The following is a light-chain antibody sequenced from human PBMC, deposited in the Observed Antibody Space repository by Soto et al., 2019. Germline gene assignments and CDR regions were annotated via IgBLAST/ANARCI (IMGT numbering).Light chain of an antibody. CDR3: QQRSNWPPFT. V-gene: IGKV3-11*01. Sequence: EIVLTQSPATLSLSPGERATLSCRASQSVSSYLAWYQRKPGQAPRLLIYDASNRATGIPARFSGSGSGTDFTLTISGLEPEDFGVYYCQQRSNWPPFTFGPGTKVDIK. CDR1: QSVSSY. J-gene: IGKJ3*01. CDR2: DAS.